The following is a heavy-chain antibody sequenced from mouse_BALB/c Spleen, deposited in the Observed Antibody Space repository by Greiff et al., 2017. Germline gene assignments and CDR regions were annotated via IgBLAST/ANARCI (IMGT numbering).Heavy chain of an antibody. J-gene: IGHJ4*01. CDR1: GYTFTDYY. CDR3: ARVGSRNYYAMDY. V-gene: IGHV1-77*01. Sequence: QVQLKQSGAELARPGASVKLSCKASGYTFTDYYINWVKQRTGQGLEWIGEIYPGSGNTYYNEKFKGKATLTADKSSSTAYMQLSSLTSEDSAVYYCARVGSRNYYAMDYWGQGTSVTVSS. CDR2: IYPGSGNT. D-gene: IGHD1-1*01.